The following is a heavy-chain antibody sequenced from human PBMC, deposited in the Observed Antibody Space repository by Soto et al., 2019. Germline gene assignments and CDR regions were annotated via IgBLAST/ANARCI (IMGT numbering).Heavy chain of an antibody. D-gene: IGHD1-7*01. J-gene: IGHJ6*02. CDR2: ISAYNGNT. CDR1: GYTFTSYG. Sequence: GASVKVSCKASGYTFTSYGVSWVRQAPGQGLEWMGWISAYNGNTNYAQKLQGRVTMTTDTSTSTAYMELTSLRSDDTAVYYRARGSSSGTTYYYYGMDVWGQRTTVTVSS. V-gene: IGHV1-18*01. CDR3: ARGSSSGTTYYYYGMDV.